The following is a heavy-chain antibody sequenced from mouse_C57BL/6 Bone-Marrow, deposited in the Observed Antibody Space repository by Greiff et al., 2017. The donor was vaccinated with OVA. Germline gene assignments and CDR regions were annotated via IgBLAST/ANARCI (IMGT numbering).Heavy chain of an antibody. V-gene: IGHV7-1*01. Sequence: EVQVVESGGGLVQSGRSLRLSCATSGFTFSDFYMEWVRQAPGKGLEWIAASRNKANDYTTEYSASVKGRFIVSRDTSQSILYLQMNALRAEDTAIYYCARDAPYGNSFAYWGQGTLVTVSA. CDR1: GFTFSDFY. CDR2: SRNKANDYTT. J-gene: IGHJ3*01. D-gene: IGHD2-1*01. CDR3: ARDAPYGNSFAY.